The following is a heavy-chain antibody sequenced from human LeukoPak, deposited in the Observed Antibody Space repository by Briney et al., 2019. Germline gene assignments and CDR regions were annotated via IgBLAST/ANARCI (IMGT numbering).Heavy chain of an antibody. CDR1: GFTFSTYW. CDR2: IRSKAYGGTT. D-gene: IGHD3-16*01. V-gene: IGHV3-49*04. CDR3: TRHYDYVWGSAENFDY. Sequence: GGSLRLSCAASGFTFSTYWMHWVRQAPGKGLEWVGFIRSKAYGGTTEYAASVKGRFTISRDDSKSIAYLQMNSLKTEDTAVYYCTRHYDYVWGSAENFDYWGQGTLVTVSS. J-gene: IGHJ4*02.